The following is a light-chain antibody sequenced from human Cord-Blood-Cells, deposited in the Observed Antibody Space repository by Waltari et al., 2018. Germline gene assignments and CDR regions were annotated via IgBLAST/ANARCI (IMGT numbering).Light chain of an antibody. J-gene: IGKJ3*01. V-gene: IGKV1-39*01. CDR3: QQSYSTPFT. Sequence: DIQMTPSPSSLSASVGERVTITCRASQSISSYLNWYQQKPGKAPKLLIYAASSLQSGVPSRFSGSGSGTDFTLTISSLQPEDFATYYCQQSYSTPFTFGPGTKVDIK. CDR2: AAS. CDR1: QSISSY.